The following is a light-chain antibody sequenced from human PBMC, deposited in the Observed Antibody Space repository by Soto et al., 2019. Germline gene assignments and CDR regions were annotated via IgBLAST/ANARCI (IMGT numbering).Light chain of an antibody. Sequence: EIVLTQSPGTLSLSPGERATLSCRASQSVRTSLAWYQQKPGQAPRLLIYGGSSRATGIPDRFSGSGSGTDCTLTISRLQPEDVAVYDCQQYASSPPLTFGGATKVEIK. V-gene: IGKV3-20*01. J-gene: IGKJ4*01. CDR2: GGS. CDR3: QQYASSPPLT. CDR1: QSVRTS.